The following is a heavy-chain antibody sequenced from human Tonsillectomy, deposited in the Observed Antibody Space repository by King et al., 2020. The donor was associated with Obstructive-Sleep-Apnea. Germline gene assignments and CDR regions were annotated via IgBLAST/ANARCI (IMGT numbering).Heavy chain of an antibody. D-gene: IGHD2-15*01. Sequence: QLVQSGPEVKKPGTSVKVSCKASGFTFTNSAMQWVRQARGQRLEWIGWIVVGSGNTNYAQKFQERVTFTRDMSTSTAYMELSSLRSEDTAVYYCAADLGFACSGASCYLGWFDPWGQGTLVTVSS. CDR1: GFTFTNSA. V-gene: IGHV1-58*02. CDR2: IVVGSGNT. J-gene: IGHJ5*02. CDR3: AADLGFACSGASCYLGWFDP.